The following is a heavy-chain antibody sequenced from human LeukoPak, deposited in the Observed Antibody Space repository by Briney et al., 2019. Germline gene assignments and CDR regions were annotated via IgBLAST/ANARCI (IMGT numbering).Heavy chain of an antibody. CDR2: ISAYNGNT. V-gene: IGHV1-18*01. Sequence: ASVKVSCKASGYTFTSYGISGVRQAPGQGLEWMGWISAYNGNTNYAQKLQGRVTMTTDVSTSTAYLELSSLSSDDTAVYYCARDSLVRWYDFWSGYYTLMFDYWGQGTLVTVSS. J-gene: IGHJ4*02. CDR1: GYTFTSYG. CDR3: ARDSLVRWYDFWSGYYTLMFDY. D-gene: IGHD3-3*01.